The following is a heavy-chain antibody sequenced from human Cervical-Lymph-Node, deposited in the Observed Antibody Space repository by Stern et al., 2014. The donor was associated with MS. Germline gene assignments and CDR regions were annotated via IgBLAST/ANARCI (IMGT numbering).Heavy chain of an antibody. Sequence: EVQLVESGAELIRPGESLQISCKGSGYKFSIYWIAWVRQMPGKGLEWMVIIYPGDSEIRYSPSFQGQVTMSADKSTSTAYLQWSSLNASDTAMYFCARQTTAWASDVWGQGTLVTVSS. D-gene: IGHD1-14*01. CDR1: GYKFSIYW. V-gene: IGHV5-51*01. CDR2: IYPGDSEI. J-gene: IGHJ4*02. CDR3: ARQTTAWASDV.